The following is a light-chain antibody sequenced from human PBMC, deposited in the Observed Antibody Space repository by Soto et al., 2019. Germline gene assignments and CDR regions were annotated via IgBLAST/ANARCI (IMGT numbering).Light chain of an antibody. Sequence: DIVMTQSPDSLAVSLGERATINCKSSQSVLYSSNNKNYLAWYQQKPGQPPKLLIYWASTRESGVPDRFGGSGSGTAFTLTIISLQADYVEVYYCPKYYSFHFNFGRGTRVDI. CDR2: WAS. CDR3: PKYYSFHFN. CDR1: QSVLYSSNNKNY. V-gene: IGKV4-1*01. J-gene: IGKJ4*01.